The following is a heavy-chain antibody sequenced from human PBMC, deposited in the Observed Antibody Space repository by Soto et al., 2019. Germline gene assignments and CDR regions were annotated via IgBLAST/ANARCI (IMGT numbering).Heavy chain of an antibody. CDR2: IKSKTDGGTT. V-gene: IGHV3-15*07. Sequence: GGSLRLSCAASGFTFSNAWRNWVRKAPGKGLEWVGRIKSKTDGGTTDYAAPVKGRFTISRDDSKNTLYLQMNSLKTEDTAVYYCTTDLDFGVVILGYWGQGTLVTVSS. D-gene: IGHD3-3*01. CDR3: TTDLDFGVVILGY. CDR1: GFTFSNAW. J-gene: IGHJ4*02.